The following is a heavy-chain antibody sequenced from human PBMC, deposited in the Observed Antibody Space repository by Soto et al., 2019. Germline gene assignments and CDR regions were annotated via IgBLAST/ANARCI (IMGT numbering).Heavy chain of an antibody. CDR3: VRPLPSGQTHARDV. J-gene: IGHJ6*02. D-gene: IGHD3-10*01. CDR2: IYNDGTT. CDR1: VLPLAGNY. Sequence: GGSLRHSCVAPVLPLAGNYMAWVRQGPGKGLEWASVIYNDGTTYYSQSVEGRFTISRDTSKNTLYLQMDRLRDEDTAVYYCVRPLPSGQTHARDVWGQGTTVTVSS. V-gene: IGHV3-53*01.